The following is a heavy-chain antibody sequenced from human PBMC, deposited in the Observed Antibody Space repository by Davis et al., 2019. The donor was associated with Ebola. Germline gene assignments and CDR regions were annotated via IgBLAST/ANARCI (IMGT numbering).Heavy chain of an antibody. CDR1: GFMFGAYA. CDR3: ARTYYYDDSGYRNAFDI. Sequence: GGSLRLSCSVSGFMFGAYAMYWVRQAPGKGLQYVAGISSNGVTTHYADSVKGRFIISRDNSKNTLYLQMNSLRAEDTAVYYCARTYYYDDSGYRNAFDIWGQGTMVTISS. CDR2: ISSNGVTT. D-gene: IGHD3-22*01. J-gene: IGHJ3*02. V-gene: IGHV3-64*04.